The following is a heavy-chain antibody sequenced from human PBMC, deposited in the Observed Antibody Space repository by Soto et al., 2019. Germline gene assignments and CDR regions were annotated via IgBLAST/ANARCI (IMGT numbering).Heavy chain of an antibody. CDR1: GFTFSSSG. J-gene: IGHJ6*02. D-gene: IGHD5-18*01. V-gene: IGHV3-33*01. CDR2: IWYDGSNK. Sequence: LRLSCAASGFTFSSSGMYWVRQAPGKGLEGVAVIWYDGSNKYYADSVKGRFTIPRDNFKNTLYLQMKSLRAEDTAVYYCVRDFGSWDTAMVTGGDYYYGMDVWGQGTTVTVS. CDR3: VRDFGSWDTAMVTGGDYYYGMDV.